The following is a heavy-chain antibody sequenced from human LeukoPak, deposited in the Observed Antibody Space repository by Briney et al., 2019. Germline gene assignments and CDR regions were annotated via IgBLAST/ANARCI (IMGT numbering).Heavy chain of an antibody. CDR1: GFTFSLYC. J-gene: IGHJ4*02. CDR2: IKQDGGEK. V-gene: IGHV3-7*01. D-gene: IGHD3-3*01. CDR3: ARDRNDFWSGYFDY. Sequence: PGGSLRLSCAASGFTFSLYCMSWVRQAPGKGLEWVAHIKQDGGEKYYVDSVKGRFTISRDSAKNSVYLQTNSLRAEDTAVYYCARDRNDFWSGYFDYWGQGTLVTVSS.